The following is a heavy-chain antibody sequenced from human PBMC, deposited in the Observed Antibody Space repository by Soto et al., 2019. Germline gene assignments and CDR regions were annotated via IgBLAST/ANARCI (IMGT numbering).Heavy chain of an antibody. J-gene: IGHJ2*01. V-gene: IGHV3-30*18. D-gene: IGHD5-18*01. CDR1: GFTYSTFG. CDR3: ANEVYSPQAYWFFDL. CDR2: IAADGLAQ. Sequence: QVQLVESGGGVVQPGRSLRLSRAASGFTYSTFGMHWVRQAPGKGLEWVAVIAADGLAQYYADSVKGRFTISRDNSENTLFLQMNNLGAEDTAVYSGANEVYSPQAYWFFDLCGRGTIVTVSS.